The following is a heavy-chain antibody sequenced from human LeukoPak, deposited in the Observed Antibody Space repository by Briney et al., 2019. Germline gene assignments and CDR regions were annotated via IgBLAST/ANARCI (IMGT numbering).Heavy chain of an antibody. V-gene: IGHV4-59*08. CDR2: IYYSGST. CDR3: ARRHPQQWLISRRPGWYFDL. CDR1: GGSISSYY. D-gene: IGHD6-19*01. Sequence: SETLSLTCTVSGGSISSYYWSWIRQPPGKGLEWIGYIYYSGSTNYNPSLKSRVTISIDTSENQVSLKLRSVTAADTAVYYCARRHPQQWLISRRPGWYFDLWGRGTLVTVSS. J-gene: IGHJ2*01.